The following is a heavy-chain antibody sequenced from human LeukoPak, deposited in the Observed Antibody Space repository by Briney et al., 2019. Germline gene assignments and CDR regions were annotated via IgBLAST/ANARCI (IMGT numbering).Heavy chain of an antibody. CDR1: GYTFTSYY. D-gene: IGHD3-16*01. J-gene: IGHJ4*02. Sequence: ASVKVSCKTSGYTFTSYYMHWVRQAPGQGLEWMGWINPNSGDTNYAQKFQGRVTMTRDTSVSTAYMELSRLRSDDTAVYYCARVRYRLAETYIDYWGQGTLVTVSS. CDR2: INPNSGDT. V-gene: IGHV1-2*02. CDR3: ARVRYRLAETYIDY.